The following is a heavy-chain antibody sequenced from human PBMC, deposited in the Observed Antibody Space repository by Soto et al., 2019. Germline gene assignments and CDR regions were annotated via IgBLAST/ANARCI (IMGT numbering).Heavy chain of an antibody. CDR1: GGTFITYT. Sequence: SVKVSCKASGGTFITYTITWVRQAPGQGLEWMGRIIPIIGIINYAQKFQGRVTITADKFTGTAYMELTRLRSDDTAVYYCAGDPDSHYNDSHASSYPWGQGTLVTVSS. CDR2: IIPIIGII. D-gene: IGHD3-22*01. CDR3: AGDPDSHYNDSHASSYP. V-gene: IGHV1-69*04. J-gene: IGHJ5*02.